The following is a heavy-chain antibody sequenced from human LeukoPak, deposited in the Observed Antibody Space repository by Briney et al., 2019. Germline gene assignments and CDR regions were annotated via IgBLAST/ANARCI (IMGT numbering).Heavy chain of an antibody. D-gene: IGHD2-2*01. J-gene: IGHJ6*03. CDR3: AREAEDIVVVPAATYYYYYYMDV. Sequence: SETLSLTCTVSGGSISSYYWSWIRQPARKGLEWIGRIYTSGSTNYNPSLKSRVTMSVDTSKNQFSLKLSSVTAADTAVYYCAREAEDIVVVPAATYYYYYYMDVWGKGTTVTVSS. CDR1: GGSISSYY. CDR2: IYTSGST. V-gene: IGHV4-4*07.